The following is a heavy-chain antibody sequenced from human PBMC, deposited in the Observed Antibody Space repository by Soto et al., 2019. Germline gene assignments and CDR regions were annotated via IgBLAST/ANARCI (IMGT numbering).Heavy chain of an antibody. D-gene: IGHD4-17*01. CDR2: IVVGSGNT. CDR1: GFTFTSSA. Sequence: QMQLVQSGPEVKKPGTSVKVSCKASGFTFTSSAMQWVRQARGQRLEWIGWIVVGSGNTNYAQKFQERVTITRDISTRTAYLELSSLRSQDTAVYYCAAEGTVTTGMDVWGQGTTVTVSS. V-gene: IGHV1-58*02. J-gene: IGHJ6*02. CDR3: AAEGTVTTGMDV.